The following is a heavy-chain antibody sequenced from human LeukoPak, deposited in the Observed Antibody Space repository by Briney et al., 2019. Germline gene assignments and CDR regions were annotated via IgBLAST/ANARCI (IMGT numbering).Heavy chain of an antibody. D-gene: IGHD4-23*01. V-gene: IGHV4-30-2*01. Sequence: KASESLSLTCDVAAGSLSGVFTWSVIRQPLGKGLEWIGFIYHSGSTYYNPSLKSRVTISIDTSKNQVSLNLTSVTAADTAMYFCACGDYGGLVAWGEGILVTVSS. CDR2: IYHSGST. CDR3: ACGDYGGLVA. J-gene: IGHJ5*02. CDR1: AGSLSGVFT.